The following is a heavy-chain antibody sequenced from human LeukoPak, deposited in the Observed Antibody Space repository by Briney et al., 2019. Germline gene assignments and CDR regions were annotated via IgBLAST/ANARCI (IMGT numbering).Heavy chain of an antibody. CDR2: ISGNGYNT. CDR1: GFTFNVCG. D-gene: IGHD5-24*01. J-gene: IGHJ4*02. CDR3: VGWVQHHFDF. Sequence: PGGSLRLSCAASGFTFNVCGMSWVRQVPGKGLEWVSTISGNGYNTHYADSVKGRFTISRDNSKNTLYLEMTSMRAEDTAAYFCVGWVQHHFDFWGQGTLVTVSS. V-gene: IGHV3-23*01.